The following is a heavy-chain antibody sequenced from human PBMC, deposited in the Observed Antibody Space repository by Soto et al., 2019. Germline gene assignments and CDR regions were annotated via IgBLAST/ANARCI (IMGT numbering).Heavy chain of an antibody. V-gene: IGHV3-49*03. Sequence: GGSLRLSCTASGFTFGDYAMSWFRQAPGKGLEWVGFIRSKAYGGTTEYAASVKGRFTISRDDSKSIAYLQMNSLKTEDTAVYYCTRATTSYYDFWSGYPIIDYWGQGTLVTVSS. CDR2: IRSKAYGGTT. D-gene: IGHD3-3*01. CDR3: TRATTSYYDFWSGYPIIDY. CDR1: GFTFGDYA. J-gene: IGHJ4*02.